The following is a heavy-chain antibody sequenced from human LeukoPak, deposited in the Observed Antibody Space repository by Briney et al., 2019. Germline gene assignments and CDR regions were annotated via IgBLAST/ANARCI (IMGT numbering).Heavy chain of an antibody. Sequence: GGSLRLCCAASGFTFSSYAMSWVRQAPGKGLEWVSAISGSGGSTYYADSVKGRFTISRDNSKNTLYLQMNSLRAEDTAVYYCAKDGTTPYCSGGSCYASVDYWGQGTLVTVSS. CDR3: AKDGTTPYCSGGSCYASVDY. J-gene: IGHJ4*02. D-gene: IGHD2-15*01. CDR2: ISGSGGST. CDR1: GFTFSSYA. V-gene: IGHV3-23*01.